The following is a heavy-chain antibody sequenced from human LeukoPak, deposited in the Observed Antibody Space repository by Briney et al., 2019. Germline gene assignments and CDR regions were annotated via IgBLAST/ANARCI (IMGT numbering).Heavy chain of an antibody. CDR2: IYYSGST. D-gene: IGHD4-17*01. Sequence: PSETLSLTCTVSGGSISSSSYYWGWIRQPPGKGLEWIGSIYYSGSTYYNPSLKSRVTIPVDTSKTQSSLKRSSVTAEDTAGYYCARHQDYGDPWAFDYWGQGTLVTVSS. CDR1: GGSISSSSYY. CDR3: ARHQDYGDPWAFDY. J-gene: IGHJ4*02. V-gene: IGHV4-39*01.